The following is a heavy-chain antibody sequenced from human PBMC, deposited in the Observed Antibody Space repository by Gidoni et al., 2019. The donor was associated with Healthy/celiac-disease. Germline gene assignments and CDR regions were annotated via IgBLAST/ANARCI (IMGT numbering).Heavy chain of an antibody. V-gene: IGHV1-2*06. D-gene: IGHD3-10*01. Sequence: QVQLVQSGAEVKKPGASVKVSCKASGYTFTGYYMHWVRQAPGQGLEWMGRINPNSGGTNYAQKFQGRVTMTRDTSISTAYMELSRLRSDDTAVYYCARDLYYYGSGSPPRPYYYYYYMDVWGKGTTVTVSS. J-gene: IGHJ6*03. CDR2: INPNSGGT. CDR3: ARDLYYYGSGSPPRPYYYYYYMDV. CDR1: GYTFTGYY.